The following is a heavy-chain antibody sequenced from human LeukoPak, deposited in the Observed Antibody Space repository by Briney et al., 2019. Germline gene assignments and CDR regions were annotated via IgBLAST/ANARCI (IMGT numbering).Heavy chain of an antibody. V-gene: IGHV3-33*06. CDR3: AKDLGQVGLLDY. CDR2: IWYDGSNK. CDR1: GFTFSSYS. Sequence: GGSLRLSCAASGFTFSSYSMNWVRQAPGKGLEWVAVIWYDGSNKYYADSVKGRFTISRDNSKNTLYLQMNSLRAEDAAVYYCAKDLGQVGLLDYWGQGTLVTVSS. D-gene: IGHD1-26*01. J-gene: IGHJ4*02.